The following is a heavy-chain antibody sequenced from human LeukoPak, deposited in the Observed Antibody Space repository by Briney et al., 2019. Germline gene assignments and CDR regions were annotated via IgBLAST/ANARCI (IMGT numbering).Heavy chain of an antibody. CDR1: GYSISSGYY. CDR2: IYHGGST. D-gene: IGHD4-17*01. CDR3: ARSMTTVTRGHFDY. V-gene: IGHV4-38-2*01. J-gene: IGHJ4*02. Sequence: SETLSLTCAVSGYSISSGYYWGWIRQPPGKGLEWIGSIYHGGSTYYNPSLKSRVTISVDTSKNQFSLKLSSVTAADTAVYYCARSMTTVTRGHFDYWGQGTLVTVSS.